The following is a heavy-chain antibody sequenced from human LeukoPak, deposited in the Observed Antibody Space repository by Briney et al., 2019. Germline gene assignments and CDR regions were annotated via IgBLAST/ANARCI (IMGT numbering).Heavy chain of an antibody. Sequence: GGSLRLSCAASGFTFSSYAMSWVRQAPGKGLEWVSVIDNNGGSTYYADSVKGRFTISRDNSKNTLYLQMNSLRAEDTAVYYCAKVKLGHLYYFDYWGQGTLVTVSS. CDR1: GFTFSSYA. D-gene: IGHD6-13*01. J-gene: IGHJ4*02. V-gene: IGHV3-23*01. CDR2: IDNNGGST. CDR3: AKVKLGHLYYFDY.